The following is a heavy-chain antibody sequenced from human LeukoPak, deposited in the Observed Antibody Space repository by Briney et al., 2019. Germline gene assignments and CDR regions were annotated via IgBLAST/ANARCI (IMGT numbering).Heavy chain of an antibody. CDR3: ARGSSEYGAQDY. V-gene: IGHV1-46*01. CDR1: GYTFTGHY. J-gene: IGHJ4*02. Sequence: ASVKVSCKTSGYTFTGHYIHWVRQAPGQGLEWMGIINPSGGSTSYAQKFQGRVTMTRDTSTSTVYMELSSLRSEDTAVYYCARGSSEYGAQDYWGQGTLVTVSS. D-gene: IGHD4-17*01. CDR2: INPSGGST.